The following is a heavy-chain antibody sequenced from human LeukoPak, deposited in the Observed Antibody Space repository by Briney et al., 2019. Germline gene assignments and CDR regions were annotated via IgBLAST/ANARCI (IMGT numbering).Heavy chain of an antibody. CDR1: GGSISSYY. J-gene: IGHJ3*02. Sequence: PSETLSLTCTVSGGSISSYYWSWIRQPAGKGLEWIGRIYTSGSTNYNPSLKSRVTISVDTSKNQFSLKLSSVTAADTAVYYCASQDYYGSGGDAFDIWGQGTMVTVSS. V-gene: IGHV4-4*07. D-gene: IGHD3-10*01. CDR3: ASQDYYGSGGDAFDI. CDR2: IYTSGST.